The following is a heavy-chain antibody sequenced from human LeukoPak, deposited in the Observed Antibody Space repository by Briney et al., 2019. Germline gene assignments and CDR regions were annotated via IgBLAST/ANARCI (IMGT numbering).Heavy chain of an antibody. V-gene: IGHV4-34*01. J-gene: IGHJ4*02. CDR3: ARGRYYYDSSGYYHDY. CDR2: INHRGRT. D-gene: IGHD3-22*01. Sequence: PSETLSLTCTVSGGSVSSGGYYWSWIRQTPGKGLEWVGEINHRGRTNFNPSLKNRVNISVDTSKNQFSLKLSSVTAADTAVYYCARGRYYYDSSGYYHDYWGQGTLVTVSS. CDR1: GGSVSSGGYY.